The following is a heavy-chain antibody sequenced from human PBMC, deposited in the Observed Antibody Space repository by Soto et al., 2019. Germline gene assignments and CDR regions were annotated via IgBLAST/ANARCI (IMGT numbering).Heavy chain of an antibody. J-gene: IGHJ1*01. CDR3: TIGPTMIVVVLPPGIY. CDR1: GFTFGDYA. Sequence: PGGSLRLSCTASGFTFGDYAMSWFRQAPGKGLEWVGFIRSKAYGGTTEYAASVKGRFTISRDDSKSIAYLQMNSLKTEDTAVYYCTIGPTMIVVVLPPGIYWGQGTLVTVSS. V-gene: IGHV3-49*03. D-gene: IGHD3-22*01. CDR2: IRSKAYGGTT.